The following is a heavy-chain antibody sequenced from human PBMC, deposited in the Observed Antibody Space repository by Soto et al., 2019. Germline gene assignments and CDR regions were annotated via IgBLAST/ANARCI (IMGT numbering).Heavy chain of an antibody. Sequence: KPSETLSLTCTVSGGSISSYYWSWIRQPPGKGLEWIGYIYYSGSTNYNPSLKSRVTISVDTSKNQFSLKLSSVTAADTAVYYCARESLIYYFDYWGQGTLVTVSS. CDR2: IYYSGST. D-gene: IGHD2-15*01. V-gene: IGHV4-59*01. J-gene: IGHJ4*02. CDR1: GGSISSYY. CDR3: ARESLIYYFDY.